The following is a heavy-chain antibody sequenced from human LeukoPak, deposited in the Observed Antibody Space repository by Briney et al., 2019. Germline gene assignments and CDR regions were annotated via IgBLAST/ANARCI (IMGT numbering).Heavy chain of an antibody. D-gene: IGHD3-10*01. V-gene: IGHV4-59*08. CDR3: ARADYYGSGSRLDY. CDR2: IYYSGST. J-gene: IGHJ4*02. Sequence: SETLSLTCTVSGGSISSYYWSWIRQPPGKGLEWIGYIYYSGSTYYNPSLKSRVTISVDTSKNQFSLKLSSVTAADTAVYYCARADYYGSGSRLDYWGQGTLVTVSS. CDR1: GGSISSYY.